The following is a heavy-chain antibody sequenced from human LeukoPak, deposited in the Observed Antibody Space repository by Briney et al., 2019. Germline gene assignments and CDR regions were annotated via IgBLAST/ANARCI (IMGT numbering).Heavy chain of an antibody. J-gene: IGHJ2*01. CDR2: IIPFLEVN. D-gene: IGHD6-25*01. CDR3: ASAAVISYFDL. V-gene: IGHV1-69*04. Sequence: GASVKVSFKASGVTFNKYGFSWVRQAPGQGGEWMGRIIPFLEVNNYPQKFQDRVKISAHKSTNTVYMEINSLKSEDTAVYFCASAAVISYFDLCGRGSLVTVSS. CDR1: GVTFNKYG.